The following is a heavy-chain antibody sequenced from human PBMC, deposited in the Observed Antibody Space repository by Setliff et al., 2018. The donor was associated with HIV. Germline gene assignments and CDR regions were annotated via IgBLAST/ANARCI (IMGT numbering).Heavy chain of an antibody. V-gene: IGHV3-7*03. D-gene: IGHD3-3*01. Sequence: PGGSLRLSCAASGFTFSSYWMSWVRQAPGKGLEWVANIKQGGSEKYYVDSVRGRFTISRDNAKNSLYLQMNSLRAEDTAVYYCARVDDFWSGLGMDVWGKGTTVTVSS. CDR1: GFTFSSYW. J-gene: IGHJ6*04. CDR2: IKQGGSEK. CDR3: ARVDDFWSGLGMDV.